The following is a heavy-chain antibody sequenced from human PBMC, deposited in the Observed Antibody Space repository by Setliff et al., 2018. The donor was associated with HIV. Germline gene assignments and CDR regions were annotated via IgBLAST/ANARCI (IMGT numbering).Heavy chain of an antibody. D-gene: IGHD5-12*01. J-gene: IGHJ4*02. Sequence: ETLSLTCAVYGGSFSGSYWSWIRQPPGKGLEWVGRIKSRADDWPTGYAAPVKGRFIISTDDSKKTLCLQMNSLKTEDTAVYYCATEGYNRPLDYWGQGTLVTVSS. V-gene: IGHV3-15*01. CDR1: GGSFSGSY. CDR3: ATEGYNRPLDY. CDR2: IKSRADDWPT.